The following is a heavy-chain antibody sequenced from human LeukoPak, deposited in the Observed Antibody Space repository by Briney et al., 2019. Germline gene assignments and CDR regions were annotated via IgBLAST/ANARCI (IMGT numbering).Heavy chain of an antibody. V-gene: IGHV4-34*01. CDR1: GGSFSGYY. CDR3: ARGGRITIPLDY. CDR2: INHSGST. J-gene: IGHJ4*02. D-gene: IGHD3-10*01. Sequence: PSETLSLTCAVYGGSFSGYYWIWIRQPPGKGLEWIGEINHSGSTNYNPSLKSRVTISVDTSKNQFSLKLSSVTAADTAVYYCARGGRITIPLDYWGQGTLVTVSS.